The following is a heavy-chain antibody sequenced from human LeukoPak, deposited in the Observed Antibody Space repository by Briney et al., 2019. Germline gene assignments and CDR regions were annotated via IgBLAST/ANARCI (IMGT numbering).Heavy chain of an antibody. D-gene: IGHD6-13*01. J-gene: IGHJ6*03. CDR2: IWNDGSNK. CDR1: GFTFSSYG. V-gene: IGHV3-33*01. Sequence: GGSLRLSCAASGFTFSSYGMHWVRQAPGKGLEWEAVIWNDGSNKYYADPVKGRFTISRDNSKNTLYLQMNSLRAEDTAVYYCARAATGYSSSWQYYYYYMDVWGKGTTVTVSS. CDR3: ARAATGYSSSWQYYYYYMDV.